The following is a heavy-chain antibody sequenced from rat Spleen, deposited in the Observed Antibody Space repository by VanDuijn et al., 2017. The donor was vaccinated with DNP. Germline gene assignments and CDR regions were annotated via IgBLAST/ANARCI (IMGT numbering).Heavy chain of an antibody. D-gene: IGHD1-11*01. CDR1: GFTFSDYY. Sequence: EVQLVESGGGLVQPGRSLKLYCAASGFTFSDYYMAWVRQTPQKGLEWVASIRYAGDNKEYGDSGKGRFTISRDNGKNTLYLQMDSLKSEDTATYYCARHPLYGGYMYFDSWGQGVMVTVSS. CDR2: IRYAGDNK. V-gene: IGHV5-22*01. CDR3: ARHPLYGGYMYFDS. J-gene: IGHJ2*01.